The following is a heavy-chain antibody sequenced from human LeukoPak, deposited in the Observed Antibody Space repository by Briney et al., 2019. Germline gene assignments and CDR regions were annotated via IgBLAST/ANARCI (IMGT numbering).Heavy chain of an antibody. D-gene: IGHD3-9*01. Sequence: GGSLRLSCAASGFTFSSYGMHWVRQAPGKGLEWVAVIWYDGSNKYYADSVKGRFTTSRDNSKNTLYLQMNSLRAEDTAVYYCARGAKLRYFDWLFMWGQGTLVTVSS. CDR1: GFTFSSYG. J-gene: IGHJ4*02. CDR3: ARGAKLRYFDWLFM. V-gene: IGHV3-33*01. CDR2: IWYDGSNK.